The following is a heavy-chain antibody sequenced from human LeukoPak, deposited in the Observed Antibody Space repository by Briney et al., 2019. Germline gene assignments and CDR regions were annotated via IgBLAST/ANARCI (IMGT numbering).Heavy chain of an antibody. CDR1: GFTFSSYE. V-gene: IGHV3-48*03. D-gene: IGHD6-19*01. J-gene: IGHJ4*02. CDR3: ARGSYMSSGSDPGLDY. Sequence: GGSLRLSRAASGFTFSSYEMNWVRQAPGKGLEWVSYISSSGSTIYYADSVKGRFTISRDNAKNSLYLQMNSLRAEDTAVYYCARGSYMSSGSDPGLDYWGQGTLVTVSS. CDR2: ISSSGSTI.